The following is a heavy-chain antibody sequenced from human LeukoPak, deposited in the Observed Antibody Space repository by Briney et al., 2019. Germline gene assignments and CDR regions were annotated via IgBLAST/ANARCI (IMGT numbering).Heavy chain of an antibody. CDR1: GGSISSYY. CDR3: ARALSGYCGGYASNWFDP. CDR2: IYTSGST. V-gene: IGHV4-4*07. D-gene: IGHD5-12*01. Sequence: PSETLSLTCTVSGGSISSYYWSWIRQPAGKGLEWIGRIYTSGSTNYNPSLKSRVTMSVDTSKNQFSLKLSSVTAADTAVYYCARALSGYCGGYASNWFDPWGQGTLVTVSS. J-gene: IGHJ5*02.